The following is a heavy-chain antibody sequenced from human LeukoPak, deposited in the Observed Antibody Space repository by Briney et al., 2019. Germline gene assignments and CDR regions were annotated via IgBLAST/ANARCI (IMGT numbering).Heavy chain of an antibody. Sequence: GGSLRLSCAASGFTFGSYGMHWVRQAPGKGLEWVAVISYDGSNKYYADSVKGRFTISRDNSKNTLYLQMNSLRAEDTAVYYCAKVAVYYYGSVSYNDAFDIWGQGTMVTVSS. J-gene: IGHJ3*02. CDR3: AKVAVYYYGSVSYNDAFDI. V-gene: IGHV3-30*18. D-gene: IGHD3-10*01. CDR2: ISYDGSNK. CDR1: GFTFGSYG.